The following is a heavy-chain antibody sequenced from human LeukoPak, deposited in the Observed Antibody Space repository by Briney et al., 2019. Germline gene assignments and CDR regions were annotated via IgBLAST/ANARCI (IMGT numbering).Heavy chain of an antibody. V-gene: IGHV1-46*01. Sequence: ASVKVSCKASGYTFTSYYMHWVRQAPGQGLEWMGIINPSVGSTSYAQKFQGRVTMTRDTSTSTVYMELSSLRSEDTAVYYCARDSLVPAAGYYGMDVWGQGTTVTVSS. J-gene: IGHJ6*02. CDR2: INPSVGST. D-gene: IGHD2-2*01. CDR3: ARDSLVPAAGYYGMDV. CDR1: GYTFTSYY.